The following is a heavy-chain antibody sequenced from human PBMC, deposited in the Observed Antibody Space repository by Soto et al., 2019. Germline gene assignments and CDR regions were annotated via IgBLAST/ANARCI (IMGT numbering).Heavy chain of an antibody. J-gene: IGHJ3*02. CDR1: GGSISSGDYY. D-gene: IGHD3-16*01. CDR2: IYYSGST. CDR3: ARDRGRGHGDAFDI. V-gene: IGHV4-30-4*01. Sequence: TLSLPCTVSGGSISSGDYYWSSIRQPPGKGLEWIGYIYYSGSTYYNPSLKSRVTISVDTSKNQFSLKLSSVTAADTAVYYCARDRGRGHGDAFDIWGQGTMVTVSS.